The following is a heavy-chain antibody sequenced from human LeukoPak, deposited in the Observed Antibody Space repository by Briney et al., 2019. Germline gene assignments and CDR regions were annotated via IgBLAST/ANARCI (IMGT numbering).Heavy chain of an antibody. CDR3: ARDHKRITIFGVRDNWFDP. D-gene: IGHD3-3*01. Sequence: GSLRPSCAASGFTFSSYSMNWVRQAPGKGLEWVSYISSSSSTIYYADSVKGRFTISRDNAKNSLYLQMNSLRGEDTAVYYCARDHKRITIFGVRDNWFDPWGQGTLVTVSS. V-gene: IGHV3-48*01. J-gene: IGHJ5*02. CDR2: ISSSSSTI. CDR1: GFTFSSYS.